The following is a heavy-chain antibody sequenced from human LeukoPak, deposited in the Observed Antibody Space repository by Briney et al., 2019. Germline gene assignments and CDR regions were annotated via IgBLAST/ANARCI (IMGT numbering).Heavy chain of an antibody. CDR1: GFTFSSYA. CDR2: ISGSGGST. J-gene: IGHJ4*02. Sequence: GGSLRLSCAASGFTFSSYAMSWVRQAPGKGLEWVSAISGSGGSTYYADSVKGRFTISRDNSKNTLYLHMNSLRAEDTAVYYCAKGIVGATRKVNFFDYWGQGTLVTVSS. CDR3: AKGIVGATRKVNFFDY. D-gene: IGHD1-26*01. V-gene: IGHV3-23*01.